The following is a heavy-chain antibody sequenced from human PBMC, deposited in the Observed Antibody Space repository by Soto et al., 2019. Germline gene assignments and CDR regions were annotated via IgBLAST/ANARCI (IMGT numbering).Heavy chain of an antibody. CDR1: VFSFVSYE. CDR3: VRRSTVSYYAVDV. J-gene: IGHJ6*02. CDR2: TSYDGSIN. D-gene: IGHD4-17*01. Sequence: GGSLRLSCACSVFSFVSYEMHWVRQAPGKGLEWVTFTSYDGSINYYADSVKGRFTMSRDNSKNLLYLQMNSLRTEDTAVYYCVRRSTVSYYAVDVWGQGTTVTVS. V-gene: IGHV3-30*04.